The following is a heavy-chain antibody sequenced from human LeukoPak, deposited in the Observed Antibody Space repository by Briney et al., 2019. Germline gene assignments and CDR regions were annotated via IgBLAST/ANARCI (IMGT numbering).Heavy chain of an antibody. CDR2: INNSGST. J-gene: IGHJ4*02. D-gene: IGHD5-12*01. CDR1: GGSFSGYY. Sequence: SSETLSLTCAVYGGSFSGYYWTWIRQPPGKGLEWIGDINNSGSTNCNPSLKSRVTVSVDTSKNQFSLKLASVTAADTAVYYCARARGTVAIDYWGQGTLVTVSS. CDR3: ARARGTVAIDY. V-gene: IGHV4-34*01.